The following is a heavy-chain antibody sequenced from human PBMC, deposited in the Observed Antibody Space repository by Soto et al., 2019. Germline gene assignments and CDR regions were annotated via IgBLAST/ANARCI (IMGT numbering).Heavy chain of an antibody. V-gene: IGHV4-31*03. D-gene: IGHD3-22*01. J-gene: IGHJ1*01. Sequence: QVQLQESGPGLVKPSQTLSLTCTVSGGSISSGGYYWSWIRQHPGKGLEWIGYIYYSGSTYYNPSLQSRVTISVDTSKNRFSLKLSSVTAADTAVYYCARGTGGYDSTSFQHWGQGTLVTVSS. CDR1: GGSISSGGYY. CDR3: ARGTGGYDSTSFQH. CDR2: IYYSGST.